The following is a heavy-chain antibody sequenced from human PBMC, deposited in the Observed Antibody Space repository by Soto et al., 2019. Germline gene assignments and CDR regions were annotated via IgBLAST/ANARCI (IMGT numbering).Heavy chain of an antibody. V-gene: IGHV4-34*01. Sequence: SETLSLTCAVYGGSFSGYYWNWIRQPPGKGLEWIGEVNHNGTTNYNPSLRSRVTISVDTSKNQFSLKMSSVTAADTAAYYCAYFDWLPYWGQGTLVTVSS. CDR3: AYFDWLPY. CDR2: VNHNGTT. CDR1: GGSFSGYY. J-gene: IGHJ4*02. D-gene: IGHD3-9*01.